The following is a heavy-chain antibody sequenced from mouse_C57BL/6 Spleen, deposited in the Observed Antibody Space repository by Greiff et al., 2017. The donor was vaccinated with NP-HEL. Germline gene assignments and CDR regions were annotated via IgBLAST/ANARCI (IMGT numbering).Heavy chain of an antibody. CDR1: GYSFTDYN. J-gene: IGHJ3*01. V-gene: IGHV1-39*01. CDR2: INPNYGTT. Sequence: VQLKESGPELVKPGASVKISCKASGYSFTDYNMNWVKQSNGKSLEWIGVINPNYGTTSYNQKFKGKATLTVDQSSSTAYMQLNSLTSEDSAVYYCARSRGGYDYDRSWFAYWGQGTLVTVSA. CDR3: ARSRGGYDYDRSWFAY. D-gene: IGHD2-4*01.